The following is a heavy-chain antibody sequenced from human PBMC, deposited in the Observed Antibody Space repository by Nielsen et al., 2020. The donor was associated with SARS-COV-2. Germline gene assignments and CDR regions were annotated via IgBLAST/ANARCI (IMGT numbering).Heavy chain of an antibody. CDR2: IYYSGST. J-gene: IGHJ6*02. CDR3: ARGHIVVVPAAIYYYYYGMDV. Sequence: SETLSLTCTVSGGSISSGGYYWSWIRQHPGKGLEWIGYIYYSGSTYYNPSLKSRVTISVDTSKNQFSLKLSSVTAADTAVYYCARGHIVVVPAAIYYYYYGMDVWGQGTTVTVSS. CDR1: GGSISSGGYY. D-gene: IGHD2-2*01. V-gene: IGHV4-31*03.